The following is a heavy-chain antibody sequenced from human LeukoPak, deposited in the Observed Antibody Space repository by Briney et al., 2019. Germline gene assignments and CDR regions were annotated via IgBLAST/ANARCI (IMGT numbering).Heavy chain of an antibody. V-gene: IGHV4-59*01. CDR3: ARDPRVGGYYGMDV. CDR2: IYYSGST. Sequence: PSETLSLTRTVSGGSISSYYWSWIRQPPGKGLEWIGYIYYSGSTNYNPSLKSRVTISVDTSKNQFSLKLSSVTAADTAVYYCARDPRVGGYYGMDVWGQGTTVTVS. J-gene: IGHJ6*02. D-gene: IGHD2-15*01. CDR1: GGSISSYY.